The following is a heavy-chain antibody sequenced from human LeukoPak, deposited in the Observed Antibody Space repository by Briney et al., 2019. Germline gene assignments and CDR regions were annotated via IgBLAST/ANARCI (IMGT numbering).Heavy chain of an antibody. V-gene: IGHV3-9*03. D-gene: IGHD5-18*01. Sequence: GGSLRLSCEASGFTFDDYAMHWVRQAPGKGLEWVSGISWNSGSIGYADSVKGRFTISRDNAKNSLYLQMNSLGAEDMALYYCAKGGRGYSYGSVDYWGQGTLVTVSS. CDR2: ISWNSGSI. J-gene: IGHJ4*02. CDR3: AKGGRGYSYGSVDY. CDR1: GFTFDDYA.